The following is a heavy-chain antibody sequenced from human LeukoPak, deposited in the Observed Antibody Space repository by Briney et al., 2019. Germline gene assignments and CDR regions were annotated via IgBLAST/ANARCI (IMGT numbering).Heavy chain of an antibody. V-gene: IGHV3-9*01. CDR1: GFTFDDYG. Sequence: GGSLRLSCAASGFTFDDYGMHWVRQPPGKGLEWVSGISWNSGNIGYADSVKGRFTISRDNSKDTLYLQMNGLRAEDTAVYFCAKQSAGSAAWYSLHYDFWGQGTLVTVSS. CDR2: ISWNSGNI. CDR3: AKQSAGSAAWYSLHYDF. D-gene: IGHD6-13*01. J-gene: IGHJ4*02.